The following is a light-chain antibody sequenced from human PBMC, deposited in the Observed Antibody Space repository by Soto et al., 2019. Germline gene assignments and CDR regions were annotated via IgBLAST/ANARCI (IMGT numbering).Light chain of an antibody. CDR2: DAS. V-gene: IGKV3-11*01. CDR1: QSVSSS. Sequence: EIVLTQSPATLSLSPGERATLSCRASQSVSSSLAWFQQKPGQAPRLLIYDASNRATGIPARFSGSGSGTEFNLTISRLEPEYYAVYYCQQRSSWPRTFGQGTKVEVK. J-gene: IGKJ1*01. CDR3: QQRSSWPRT.